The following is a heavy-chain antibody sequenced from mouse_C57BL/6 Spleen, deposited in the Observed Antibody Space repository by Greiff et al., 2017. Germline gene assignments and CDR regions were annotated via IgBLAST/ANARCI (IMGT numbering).Heavy chain of an antibody. Sequence: EVKLVESGGGLVQPKGSLKLSCAASGFSFNTYAMNWVRQAPGTGLEWVARIRSKSNNYATYYANSVKDRFTISRDDSESMLYLQMNNLKTEDTAMYYCVRGTTVVATDFDYWGQGTTLTVSS. CDR1: GFSFNTYA. CDR2: IRSKSNNYAT. J-gene: IGHJ2*01. V-gene: IGHV10-1*01. CDR3: VRGTTVVATDFDY. D-gene: IGHD1-1*01.